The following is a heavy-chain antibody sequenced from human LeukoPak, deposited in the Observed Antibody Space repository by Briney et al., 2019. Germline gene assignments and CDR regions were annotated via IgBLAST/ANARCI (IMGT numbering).Heavy chain of an antibody. CDR3: ARDLANTGWYTFDY. J-gene: IGHJ4*02. V-gene: IGHV6-1*01. D-gene: IGHD6-19*01. Sequence: WKMLLLSCTLSGHSVSSIKGERIWIRQCPSRDIQWLGRTYYRSKWYNEYAESMKGRMTITPDTSNNRFSLQLNSVTPDDTAVYYCARDLANTGWYTFDYWGQGTLVTVSS. CDR2: TYYRSKWYN. CDR1: GHSVSSIKGE.